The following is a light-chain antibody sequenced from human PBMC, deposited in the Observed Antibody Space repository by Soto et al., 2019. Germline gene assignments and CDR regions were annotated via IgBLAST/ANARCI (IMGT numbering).Light chain of an antibody. J-gene: IGKJ2*01. V-gene: IGKV3-15*01. CDR1: QSVSTN. Sequence: EIVMTQSPATLSVSPGERATLSCRASQSVSTNLAWYQQKPGLAPRLLIYGASTRATGIPARFSGSGSGTEFTLTISSLQSEDSAVYYCQQYNNWPPGTFGQGTRLEIK. CDR2: GAS. CDR3: QQYNNWPPGT.